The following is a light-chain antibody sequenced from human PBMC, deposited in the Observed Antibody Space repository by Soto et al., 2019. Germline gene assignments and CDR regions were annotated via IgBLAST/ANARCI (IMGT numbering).Light chain of an antibody. V-gene: IGKV3-11*01. CDR2: DAS. Sequence: EIVLTQSPATLSLSPGERATLSFRASQSVSSYLAWYQQKPGQAPRLLIYDASNRATGIPARFSGSGSGTDFTLTISSLEPEDFAVYYGQQRSNWPLTFGGGTKVEIK. CDR3: QQRSNWPLT. CDR1: QSVSSY. J-gene: IGKJ4*01.